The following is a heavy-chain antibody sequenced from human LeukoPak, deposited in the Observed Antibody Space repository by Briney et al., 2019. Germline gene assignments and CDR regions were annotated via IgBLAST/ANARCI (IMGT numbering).Heavy chain of an antibody. J-gene: IGHJ4*02. CDR2: ISGDGGVT. V-gene: IGHV3-43*02. CDR1: GFTFRDFS. Sequence: GGSLRLSCAASGFTFRDFSMHWVRQVAGKGLEWVSLISGDGGVTHYGDSVRGRFTISRDNSKNSLYLQMSSLRVEGTALYYCAKGNNSISYNFDYWGQGTLVTVSS. D-gene: IGHD4-11*01. CDR3: AKGNNSISYNFDY.